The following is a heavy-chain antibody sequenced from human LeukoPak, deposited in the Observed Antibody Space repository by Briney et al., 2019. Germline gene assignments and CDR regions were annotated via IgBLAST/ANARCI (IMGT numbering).Heavy chain of an antibody. CDR1: GFTFSNYG. CDR2: ISSRSSSI. D-gene: IGHD6-6*01. Sequence: QTGGSLRLSCAASGFTFSNYGMNWVRQAPGKGLEWVSYISSRSSSIDYADSVRGRFTISRDNARNSLYLQMNSLRAEDTAVYYCARGGAARPDIWGQGTMVIVSS. J-gene: IGHJ3*02. CDR3: ARGGAARPDI. V-gene: IGHV3-48*01.